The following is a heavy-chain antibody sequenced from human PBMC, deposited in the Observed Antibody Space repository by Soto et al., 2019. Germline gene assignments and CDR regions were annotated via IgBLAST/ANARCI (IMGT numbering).Heavy chain of an antibody. CDR3: ASYRGALYFES. CDR2: VXXXXX. J-gene: IGHJ4*02. V-gene: IGHV4-61*01. D-gene: IGHD3-16*01. Sequence: PSETLSLTCTVSGGSVSSGSYYWSWIRQSPDXGLXXLXXVXXXXXDXXPSLGGRVSMSVETSKSQCSLKLTSVTVADTAVYYCASYRGALYFESWGPGILVTVSS. CDR1: GGSVSSGSYY.